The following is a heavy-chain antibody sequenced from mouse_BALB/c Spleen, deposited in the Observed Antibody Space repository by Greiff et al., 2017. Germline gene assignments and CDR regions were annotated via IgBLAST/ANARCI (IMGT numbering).Heavy chain of an antibody. D-gene: IGHD1-1*01. CDR3: ARDHYGSSYWFAY. CDR2: ISDGGSYT. Sequence: DVHLVESGGGLVKPGGSLKLSCAASGFTFSDYYMYWVRQTPEKRLEWVATISDGGSYTYYPDSVKGRFTISRDNAKNNLYLQMSSLKSEDTAMYYCARDHYGSSYWFAYWGQGTLVTVSA. CDR1: GFTFSDYY. V-gene: IGHV5-4*02. J-gene: IGHJ3*01.